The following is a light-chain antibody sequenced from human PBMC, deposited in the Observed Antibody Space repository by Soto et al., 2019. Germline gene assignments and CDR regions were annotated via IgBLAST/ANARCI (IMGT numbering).Light chain of an antibody. Sequence: IVLTQSPVTLSVSPGERVTLSYRASQRLSSNLAWYQQRPGQAPRLLIYGASIRATDIPARFIGSGSGTEFTLTISSLQSEDFAVYYCQQYINWPRTFGQGTKVDI. CDR2: GAS. J-gene: IGKJ1*01. V-gene: IGKV3-15*01. CDR3: QQYINWPRT. CDR1: QRLSSN.